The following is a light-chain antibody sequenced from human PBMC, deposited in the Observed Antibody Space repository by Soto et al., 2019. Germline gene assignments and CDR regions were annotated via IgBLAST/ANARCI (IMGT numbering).Light chain of an antibody. V-gene: IGLV4-60*02. CDR2: LEGTGTY. CDR1: SGHSSNI. CDR3: EAWDSDTRV. J-gene: IGLJ3*02. Sequence: QSVLTQSSSASASLGSSVKLTCTLSSGHSSNIIAWHQQQPGKAPRYLMQLEGTGTYNKGSGVPDRFAGSSSGADRCLTISNLQFEDEADYYCEAWDSDTRVFGGGTKVTVL.